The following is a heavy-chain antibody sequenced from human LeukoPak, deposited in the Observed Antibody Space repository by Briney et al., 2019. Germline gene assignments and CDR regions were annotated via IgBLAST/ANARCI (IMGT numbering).Heavy chain of an antibody. CDR3: AREEETGVVGAPEGY. CDR2: ISSSGSTI. J-gene: IGHJ4*02. Sequence: GSLRLSCAASGFTFSDYYMSWIRQAPGKGLEWVSYISSSGSTIYYADSVKGRFTISRDNAKNSLYLQMNSLRAEDTAVYYCAREEETGVVGAPEGYWGQGTLVTVSS. V-gene: IGHV3-11*01. D-gene: IGHD1-26*01. CDR1: GFTFSDYY.